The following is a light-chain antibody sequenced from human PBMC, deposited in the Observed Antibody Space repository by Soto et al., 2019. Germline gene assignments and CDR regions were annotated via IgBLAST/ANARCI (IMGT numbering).Light chain of an antibody. Sequence: EIVLTQSPGTLSLSPGERATLSCRASQSVTTQLAWYQQKPGQAPRLIIHCASSRATCVPDRITGSGSGTDFTLSISRLEPEDFAVYYCQQYGGSTRTFGQGTKVDIK. CDR3: QQYGGSTRT. V-gene: IGKV3-20*01. CDR1: QSVTTQ. CDR2: CAS. J-gene: IGKJ1*01.